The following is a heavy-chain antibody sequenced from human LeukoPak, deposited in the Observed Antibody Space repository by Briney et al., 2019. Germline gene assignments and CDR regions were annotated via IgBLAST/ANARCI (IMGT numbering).Heavy chain of an antibody. J-gene: IGHJ4*02. CDR1: GVTFSSYW. Sequence: GGSLRLSCAASGVTFSSYWMHWGCHAPGKGLGWVSRINSDGSSTTYADSVKGRFTISRDNAKNTLYLQMNSLRAEDTAVYYCAREDYYFFDYWGQGTLVTVSS. CDR2: INSDGSST. CDR3: AREDYYFFDY. V-gene: IGHV3-74*01. D-gene: IGHD2/OR15-2a*01.